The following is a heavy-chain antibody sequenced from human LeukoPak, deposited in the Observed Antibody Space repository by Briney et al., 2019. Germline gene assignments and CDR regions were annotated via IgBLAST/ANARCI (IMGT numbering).Heavy chain of an antibody. D-gene: IGHD6-19*01. J-gene: IGHJ6*02. CDR3: AKDQYSSGLREGYGMDV. Sequence: GGSLRLSCAASGFSFSDHHMNWVRQTPGKGLEGVSYINNIGSIIYYADSVKGRFTISRDNAKNSVYLQMNSLRAEDTALYYCAKDQYSSGLREGYGMDVWGQGTTVTVSS. V-gene: IGHV3-48*01. CDR1: GFSFSDHH. CDR2: INNIGSII.